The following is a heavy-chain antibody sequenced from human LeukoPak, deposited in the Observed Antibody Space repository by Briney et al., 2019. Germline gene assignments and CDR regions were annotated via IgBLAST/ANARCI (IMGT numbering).Heavy chain of an antibody. J-gene: IGHJ5*02. CDR1: SGSTSSYY. V-gene: IGHV4-59*01. CDR3: ARVVYGDYAGDIYNWLDP. Sequence: SETLSLTCTVSSGSTSSYYWSWIRQPPGKGLEWIGYINYSGSTYNPSLKSRVTMSVDTSKNQFSLKLSSVTAADTAVYYCARVVYGDYAGDIYNWLDPWGQGTQVTVSS. D-gene: IGHD4-17*01. CDR2: INYSGST.